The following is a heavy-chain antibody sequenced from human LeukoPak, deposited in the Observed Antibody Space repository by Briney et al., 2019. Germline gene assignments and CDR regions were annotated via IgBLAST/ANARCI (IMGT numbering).Heavy chain of an antibody. CDR3: AKDPSSSWRINWFDP. Sequence: GGSLRLSCAASGFTFSNYVMSWVRQAPGKGLEWASAISGGGGSTYYADSVKGRFTISRDNSKNTLYLQMSSLRAEDTAVYYCAKDPSSSWRINWFDPWGQGTLVTVSS. CDR2: ISGGGGST. V-gene: IGHV3-23*01. J-gene: IGHJ5*02. CDR1: GFTFSNYV. D-gene: IGHD6-13*01.